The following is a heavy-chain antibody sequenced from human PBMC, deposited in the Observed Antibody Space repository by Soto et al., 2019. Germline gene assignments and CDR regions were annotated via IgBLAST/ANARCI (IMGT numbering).Heavy chain of an antibody. CDR3: ARGGIAARPEYYYYYGMDV. CDR2: IIPIFGTA. D-gene: IGHD6-6*01. Sequence: SVKVSCKASGGTFSSYAISWVRQAPGQGLEWMGGIIPIFGTANYAQKFQGRVTITADESTSTAYMELSSLRSEDTAVYYCARGGIAARPEYYYYYGMDVWGQGTTVTVSS. CDR1: GGTFSSYA. V-gene: IGHV1-69*13. J-gene: IGHJ6*02.